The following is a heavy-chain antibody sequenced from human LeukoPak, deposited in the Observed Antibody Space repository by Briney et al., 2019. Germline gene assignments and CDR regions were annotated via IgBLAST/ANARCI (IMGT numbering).Heavy chain of an antibody. Sequence: GGSLRLSCAASGFTFDDYAMHWVRQAPGKGLEWVSGISWNSGSIGYADSVKGRFTISRDNAKNSLYLQMNSLRAEDTALYYCAKDRNYYDSSGYPWYFDYWGQGTLVTVPS. CDR3: AKDRNYYDSSGYPWYFDY. CDR2: ISWNSGSI. CDR1: GFTFDDYA. J-gene: IGHJ4*02. V-gene: IGHV3-9*01. D-gene: IGHD3-22*01.